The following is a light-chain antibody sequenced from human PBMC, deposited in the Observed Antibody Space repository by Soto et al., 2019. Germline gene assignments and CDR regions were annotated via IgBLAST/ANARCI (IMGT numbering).Light chain of an antibody. CDR3: SSYTSGSTGV. Sequence: QAVLTQPASVSGSPGQSITISCTGTSSDVGAYNYVSWYQQHPGKAPKLMIYEVSNRPSEVSNRFSGSKSGNTASLTISGLQAEDEGDYYCSSYTSGSTGVFGGGTKLTVL. J-gene: IGLJ3*02. V-gene: IGLV2-14*01. CDR2: EVS. CDR1: SSDVGAYNY.